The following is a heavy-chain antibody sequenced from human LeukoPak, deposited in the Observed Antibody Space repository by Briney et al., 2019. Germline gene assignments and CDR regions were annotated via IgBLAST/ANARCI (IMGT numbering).Heavy chain of an antibody. J-gene: IGHJ3*02. V-gene: IGHV4-34*01. Sequence: PSETLSLTCAVYGGSFSGYYWSWIRQPPGKGLEWIGSIYYSGSTYYNPSLKSRVTISVDTSKNQFSLKLSSVTAADTAVYYCARDPTSSWYREDAFDIWGQGTMVTVSS. CDR3: ARDPTSSWYREDAFDI. CDR1: GGSFSGYY. CDR2: IYYSGST. D-gene: IGHD6-13*01.